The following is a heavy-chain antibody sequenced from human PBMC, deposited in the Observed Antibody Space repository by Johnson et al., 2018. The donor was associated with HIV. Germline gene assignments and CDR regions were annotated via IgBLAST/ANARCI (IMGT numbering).Heavy chain of an antibody. D-gene: IGHD6-13*01. CDR1: GFTVSSNY. CDR2: ISSSGSTI. Sequence: VQLVESGGGVVQPGRSLRLSCAASGFTVSSNYMSWVRQAPGKGLEWVSYISSSGSTIYYADSVKGRFTISRDNSQNTLYLQMNSLRAEDTAVYYCAKRRGVFYDAFDIWGQGTMVTVSS. CDR3: AKRRGVFYDAFDI. V-gene: IGHV3-48*01. J-gene: IGHJ3*02.